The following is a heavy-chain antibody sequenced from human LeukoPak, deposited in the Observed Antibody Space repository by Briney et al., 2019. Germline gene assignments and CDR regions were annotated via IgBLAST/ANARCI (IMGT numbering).Heavy chain of an antibody. CDR2: IYPGDSDT. CDR1: GYSSTSYW. V-gene: IGHV5-51*01. Sequence: GESLKISCKGSGYSSTSYWIGWVRQMPGKGLEWIGIIYPGDSDTRYSPSFQGQVTISADKSISTAYLQWSSLKASDTAMYYCASLGGYGSGSSYFDYWGQGTLVTVSS. J-gene: IGHJ4*02. CDR3: ASLGGYGSGSSYFDY. D-gene: IGHD3-10*01.